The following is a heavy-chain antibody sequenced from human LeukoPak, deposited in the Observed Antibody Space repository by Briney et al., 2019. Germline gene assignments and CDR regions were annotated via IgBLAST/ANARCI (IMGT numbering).Heavy chain of an antibody. CDR1: GYTFTIYY. CDR2: INPSDGGT. Sequence: WASVNVSCKASGYTFTIYYMHWVRQAPGQGLEWMGIINPSDGGTYYAENFQGRVTMTKDTSTNTVYMELSSLRSEDTAFYYCARGADDSSGFDPAEYFLHWGQGTLVTVSS. D-gene: IGHD3-22*01. J-gene: IGHJ1*01. V-gene: IGHV1-46*01. CDR3: ARGADDSSGFDPAEYFLH.